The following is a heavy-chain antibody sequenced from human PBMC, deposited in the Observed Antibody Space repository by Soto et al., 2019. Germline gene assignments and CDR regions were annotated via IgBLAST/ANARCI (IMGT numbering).Heavy chain of an antibody. D-gene: IGHD3-16*01. CDR2: IWYDGSYQ. CDR1: GFTFSDFG. CDR3: ARDRLITYGAKIAPDH. V-gene: IGHV3-33*01. Sequence: GSLRLSCKASGFTFSDFGMHWVRQAPGKGLEWVSAIWYDGSYQYYADPVRGRFTTSRDNSNNTLFLQMNSLRVEDTAVYYCARDRLITYGAKIAPDHWGQGA. J-gene: IGHJ5*02.